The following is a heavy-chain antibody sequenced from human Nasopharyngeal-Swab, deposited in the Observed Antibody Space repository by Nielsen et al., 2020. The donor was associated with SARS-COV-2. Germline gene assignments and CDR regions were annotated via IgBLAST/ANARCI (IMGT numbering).Heavy chain of an antibody. V-gene: IGHV3-48*03. D-gene: IGHD6-19*01. CDR3: ASVAGTDY. Sequence: GEYLKISCAASGFTFSIYEMNWVRQAPGKGLEWVSYISNSGNTIYYADSVKGRFTISRDNSKNTLYLQMNSLRAEDTAVYYCASVAGTDYWGQGTLVTVSS. CDR2: ISNSGNTI. CDR1: GFTFSIYE. J-gene: IGHJ4*02.